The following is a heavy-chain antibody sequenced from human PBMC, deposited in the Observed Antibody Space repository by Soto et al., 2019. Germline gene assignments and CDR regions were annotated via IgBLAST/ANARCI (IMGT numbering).Heavy chain of an antibody. D-gene: IGHD2-8*01. CDR1: GYSFTDYH. V-gene: IGHV1-2*04. CDR3: ARGDSTDCSNGVCSFFYNHDMDV. CDR2: INPKSGGT. Sequence: ASVKVSCKASGYSFTDYHIHWVRQAPGQGLEWLGRINPKSGGTSTAQKFQGWVTMTTDTSISTASMELTRLTSDDTAIYYCARGDSTDCSNGVCSFFYNHDMDVWGQGTTVTVSS. J-gene: IGHJ6*02.